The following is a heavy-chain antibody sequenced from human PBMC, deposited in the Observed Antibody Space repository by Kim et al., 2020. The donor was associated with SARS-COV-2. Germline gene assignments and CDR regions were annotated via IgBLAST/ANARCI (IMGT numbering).Heavy chain of an antibody. CDR1: GGSISSSNW. Sequence: SETLSLTCAVSGGSISSSNWWSWVRQPPGKGLEWIVEIYHSGSTNYNPSLKSRVTISVDKSKNQFSLKLSSVTAADTAVYYCARATTVTDKTFDYWGQGTLVTVSS. J-gene: IGHJ4*02. D-gene: IGHD4-17*01. CDR3: ARATTVTDKTFDY. CDR2: IYHSGST. V-gene: IGHV4-4*02.